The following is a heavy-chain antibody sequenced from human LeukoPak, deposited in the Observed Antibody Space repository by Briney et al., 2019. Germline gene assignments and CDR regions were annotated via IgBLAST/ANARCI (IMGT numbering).Heavy chain of an antibody. V-gene: IGHV3-7*04. CDR3: TRVTTNGYFEY. Sequence: GGSLRLSCAASGFTFSSFWMGWVRQAPGKGLGWVASIKFDESESHHVDSVKGRFTISRDNSKNSLYLQMNSLRAEDTAVYFCTRVTTNGYFEYWGQGTLVTVSS. CDR1: GFTFSSFW. CDR2: IKFDESES. J-gene: IGHJ4*02. D-gene: IGHD1-1*01.